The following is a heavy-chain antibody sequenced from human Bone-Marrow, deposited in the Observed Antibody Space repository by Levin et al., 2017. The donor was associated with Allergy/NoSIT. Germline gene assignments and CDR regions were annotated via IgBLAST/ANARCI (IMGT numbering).Heavy chain of an antibody. D-gene: IGHD2-15*01. Sequence: ASVKVSCKASGYTFTSYGISWVRQAPGQGLEWMGWISAYNGNTNYAQKLQGRVTMTTDTSTSTAYMELRSLRSDDTAVYYCARTIVVVVAATAGCDYWGQGTLVTVSS. J-gene: IGHJ4*02. CDR2: ISAYNGNT. CDR3: ARTIVVVVAATAGCDY. CDR1: GYTFTSYG. V-gene: IGHV1-18*01.